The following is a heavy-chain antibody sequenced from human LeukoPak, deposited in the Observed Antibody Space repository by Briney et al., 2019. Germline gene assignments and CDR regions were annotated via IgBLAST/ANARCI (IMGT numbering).Heavy chain of an antibody. J-gene: IGHJ4*02. D-gene: IGHD3-22*01. CDR2: INPSGGST. Sequence: GASVKVSCKASGYTFTSYYMHWVRQAPGQGLEWMGIINPSGGSTSYAQKFQGRVTMTRDTSMSTVYMELSSLRSEDTAVYYCATAYYYDSSGYYDPLDYWGQGTLVTVSS. CDR3: ATAYYYDSSGYYDPLDY. V-gene: IGHV1-46*01. CDR1: GYTFTSYY.